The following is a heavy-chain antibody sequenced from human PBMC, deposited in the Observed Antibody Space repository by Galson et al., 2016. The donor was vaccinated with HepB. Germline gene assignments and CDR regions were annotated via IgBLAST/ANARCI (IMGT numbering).Heavy chain of an antibody. D-gene: IGHD2-2*01. J-gene: IGHJ6*02. Sequence: SETLSLTCTVSGGSISSSSYSWGWIRQPPGKGLEWIGSIYYGGSTYYNPSLKSRVTISVDTSKNQLSLSSVTAADTAVYYCARIYHCSSTSCYHYYGMDVWGQGTMVTVSS. CDR3: ARIYHCSSTSCYHYYGMDV. CDR2: IYYGGST. CDR1: GGSISSSSYS. V-gene: IGHV4-39*01.